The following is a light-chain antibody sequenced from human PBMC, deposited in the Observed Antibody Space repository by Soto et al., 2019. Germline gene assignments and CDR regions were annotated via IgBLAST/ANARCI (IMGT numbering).Light chain of an antibody. Sequence: EIVLTQSPGTLSLSPGERATLSCRASQSVSSNYLAWYQQKPGQAPRLLIYGASRGAAGIPDRFIGSGSGTDFTLTINRLEPEDFAVYFCQQYGGSPMFTFGQGTKLEIK. J-gene: IGKJ2*01. V-gene: IGKV3-20*01. CDR3: QQYGGSPMFT. CDR1: QSVSSNY. CDR2: GAS.